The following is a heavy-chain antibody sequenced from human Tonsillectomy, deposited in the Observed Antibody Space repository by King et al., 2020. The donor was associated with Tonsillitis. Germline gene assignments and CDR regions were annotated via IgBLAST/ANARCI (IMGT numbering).Heavy chain of an antibody. CDR2: IDWDDDK. CDR3: ARSVYGSNCLDY. D-gene: IGHD6-13*01. Sequence: VTLKESGPALVKPPQTLTLTCTFSGFSLSTSGMRVSWIRQPPGKALEWLARIDWDDDKFYSTSLKTRVTISKDTSKNQVVLTMTNMDPVDTGTYYCARSVYGSNCLDYWGQGTLVIVSS. J-gene: IGHJ4*02. CDR1: GFSLSTSGMR. V-gene: IGHV2-70*04.